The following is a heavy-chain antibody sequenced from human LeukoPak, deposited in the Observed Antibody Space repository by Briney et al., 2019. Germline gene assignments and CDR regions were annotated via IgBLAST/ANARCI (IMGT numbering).Heavy chain of an antibody. CDR3: ARASKWLVNDY. V-gene: IGHV4-34*01. J-gene: IGHJ4*02. D-gene: IGHD6-19*01. CDR1: GGSFSGYY. CDR2: INHSGST. Sequence: SETLSLTCAVYGGSFSGYYWSWIRQPPGKGLEWIGEINHSGSTNYNPSLKSRVTISVDTSKNQFSLKLSSVTGADTAVYYCARASKWLVNDYWGQGTLVTVSS.